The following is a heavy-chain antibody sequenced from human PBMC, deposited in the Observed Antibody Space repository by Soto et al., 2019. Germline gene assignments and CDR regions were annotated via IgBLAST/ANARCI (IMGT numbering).Heavy chain of an antibody. CDR3: ARGPGGPDGPGDY. V-gene: IGHV1-3*01. CDR2: INAGNGNT. D-gene: IGHD2-15*01. J-gene: IGHJ4*02. Sequence: QVQLVQSGAEVKKPGASVKVSCKASGYTFTSYAMHWVRQAPGQRLEWMGWINAGNGNTKYSQKFQGRVTITRDTSASTAYMELSSLGSADTAVYYCARGPGGPDGPGDYWGQGTLVTVSS. CDR1: GYTFTSYA.